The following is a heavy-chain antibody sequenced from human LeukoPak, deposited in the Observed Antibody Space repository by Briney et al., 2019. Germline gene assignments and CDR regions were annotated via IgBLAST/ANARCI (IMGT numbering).Heavy chain of an antibody. CDR1: GFTFSSYA. J-gene: IGHJ4*02. V-gene: IGHV3-30-3*01. Sequence: PGRSLRLSCAASGFTFSSYAMHWVRQAPGKGLEWVAVISYDGSNKYYADSVKGRFTISRDNSKNTLYLQMNSLRAEDTAVYYCAKEHSGSYDYWGQGTLVTVSS. CDR3: AKEHSGSYDY. CDR2: ISYDGSNK. D-gene: IGHD1-26*01.